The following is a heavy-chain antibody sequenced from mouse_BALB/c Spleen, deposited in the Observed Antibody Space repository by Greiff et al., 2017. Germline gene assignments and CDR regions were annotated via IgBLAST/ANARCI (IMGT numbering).Heavy chain of an antibody. CDR2: ISSGSSTI. V-gene: IGHV5-17*02. Sequence: EVKLVESGGGLVQPGGSRKLSCAASGFTFSSFGMHWVRQAPEKGLEWVAYISSGSSTIYYADTVKGRFTISRDNPKNTLFLQMTSLRSEDTAMYYCARSSMITTGDYWGQGTTLTVSS. D-gene: IGHD2-4*01. CDR3: ARSSMITTGDY. J-gene: IGHJ2*01. CDR1: GFTFSSFG.